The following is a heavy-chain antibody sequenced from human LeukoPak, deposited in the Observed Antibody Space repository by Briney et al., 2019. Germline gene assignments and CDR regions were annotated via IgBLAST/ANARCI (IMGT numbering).Heavy chain of an antibody. CDR3: ARPGAATVPDWPSDL. J-gene: IGHJ2*01. V-gene: IGHV1-2*02. Sequence: ASVKVSCKASGYTFTDYYMHWVRQAPGQGLEWMGCINPNSGGTIYAQKFQGRVTMTRDTSITTAYMELNRLISDDTAVYYCARPGAATVPDWPSDLWGRGTLVTLSS. CDR2: INPNSGGT. D-gene: IGHD6-13*01. CDR1: GYTFTDYY.